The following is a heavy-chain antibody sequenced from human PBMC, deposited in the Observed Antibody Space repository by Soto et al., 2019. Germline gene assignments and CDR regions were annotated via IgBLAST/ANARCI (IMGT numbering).Heavy chain of an antibody. D-gene: IGHD2-21*02. CDR2: VNPSGGHT. CDR1: GETFTVYY. V-gene: IGHV1-46*01. J-gene: IGHJ4*02. CDR3: ARGRHVVVVTAALDY. Sequence: GASVKVSCTASGETFTVYYIHWVRQAPGQGLEWMGTVNPSGGHTTYAQHFLGRVTMTRDTSTSTLYMELTSLTSDDTAIYYCARGRHVVVVTAALDYCGQGTLVSVSS.